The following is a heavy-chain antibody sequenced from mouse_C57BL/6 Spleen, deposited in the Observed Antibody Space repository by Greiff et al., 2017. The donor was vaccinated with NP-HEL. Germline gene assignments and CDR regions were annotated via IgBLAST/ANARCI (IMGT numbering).Heavy chain of an antibody. J-gene: IGHJ3*01. D-gene: IGHD2-2*01. V-gene: IGHV1-82*01. CDR2: IYPGDGDT. Sequence: QVQLQQSGPELVKPGASVKISCKASGYAFSSSWMNWVKQRPGKGLEWIGRIYPGDGDTNYNGKFKGKATLTADKSSSTAYMQLSSPTSEDSAVYFCAGGGYDWFAYWGQGTLVTVSA. CDR1: GYAFSSSW. CDR3: AGGGYDWFAY.